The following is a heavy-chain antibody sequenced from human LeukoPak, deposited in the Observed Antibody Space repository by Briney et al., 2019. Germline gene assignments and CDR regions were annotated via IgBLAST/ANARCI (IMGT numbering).Heavy chain of an antibody. CDR1: GGSFSGYY. J-gene: IGHJ4*02. Sequence: PSETLSLTCAVYGGSFSGYYWSWIRQPPGKGLEWIGEINHSGSTNYNPSLKSRVTISVDTSKNQFSLKLSSVTAADTAVYYCARGSQWPEGEYYFDYWGQGTLATVSS. D-gene: IGHD6-19*01. CDR2: INHSGST. V-gene: IGHV4-34*01. CDR3: ARGSQWPEGEYYFDY.